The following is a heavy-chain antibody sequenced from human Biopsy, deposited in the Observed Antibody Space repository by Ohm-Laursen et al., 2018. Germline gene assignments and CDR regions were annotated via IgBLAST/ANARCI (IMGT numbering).Heavy chain of an antibody. CDR3: ARERGGYKRTDY. J-gene: IGHJ4*02. CDR1: GYTFISYG. Sequence: SAKVSCNASGYTFISYGISWVRQAPGQGLEWMGWINTYNGNTNYAQNLQGRVTMTTDTSTSTAYMELRSLRSDDTAVYYCARERGGYKRTDYWGQGTLVTVSS. D-gene: IGHD5-24*01. V-gene: IGHV1-18*01. CDR2: INTYNGNT.